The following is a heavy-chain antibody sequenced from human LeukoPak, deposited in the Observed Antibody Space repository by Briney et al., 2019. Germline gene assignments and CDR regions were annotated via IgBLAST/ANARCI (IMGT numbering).Heavy chain of an antibody. V-gene: IGHV3-33*06. CDR1: GFTFRSYG. J-gene: IGHJ6*03. D-gene: IGHD2-21*01. CDR2: IWYDVSIK. CDR3: AKPVASYYYYVDV. Sequence: GGSLRLSCAASGFTFRSYGMHWVRQAPGKGLGWVAVIWYDVSIKYYADSVKGRFTISRDNSKNTLYLQMNSLRAEDTAVYYCAKPVASYYYYVDVWGKGTTVTVSS.